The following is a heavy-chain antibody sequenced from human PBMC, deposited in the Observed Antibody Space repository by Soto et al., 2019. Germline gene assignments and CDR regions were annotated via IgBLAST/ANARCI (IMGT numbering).Heavy chain of an antibody. CDR3: AREKDFILGGYAFGY. V-gene: IGHV4-59*01. CDR1: DSSMSPYY. D-gene: IGHD1-26*01. J-gene: IGHJ3*01. Sequence: QVQLQESGPRLVKPSETLSLTCSVSDSSMSPYYWTWFRQAPGKRLEWIGHLLYRGTATYNPALQGRVTISLDTSKKQVSLQLSSVIAADTAVYYCAREKDFILGGYAFGYWGPGTLVTVSS. CDR2: LLYRGTA.